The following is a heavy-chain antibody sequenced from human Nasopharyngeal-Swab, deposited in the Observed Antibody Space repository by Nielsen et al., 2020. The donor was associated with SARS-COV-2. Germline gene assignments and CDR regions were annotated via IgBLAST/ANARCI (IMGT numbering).Heavy chain of an antibody. D-gene: IGHD6-19*01. CDR2: IRYDGSNK. J-gene: IGHJ4*02. Sequence: GSLKISCAASGFTFSSYGMHWVRQAPGKGLEWVAFIRYDGSNKYYADSVKGRFTISRDNSKNTLYLQMNSLRAEDTAVYYCAPRWGGSGWYLDYWGQGTLVTVSS. V-gene: IGHV3-30*02. CDR3: APRWGGSGWYLDY. CDR1: GFTFSSYG.